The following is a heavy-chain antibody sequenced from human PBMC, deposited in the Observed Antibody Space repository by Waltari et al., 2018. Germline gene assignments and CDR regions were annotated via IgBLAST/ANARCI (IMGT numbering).Heavy chain of an antibody. V-gene: IGHV3-23*01. Sequence: EVQLLESGGGLVQPGGSLRLSCAASGFTFSSYAMSWVRQAPGKGLEWVSAISGSGGSTYSADSVKGRFTISRDNSKNTLYLQMNSLRAEDTAVYYCAKNRPNYDILTGYYSYYYYYMDVWGKGTTVTVSS. CDR2: ISGSGGST. D-gene: IGHD3-9*01. J-gene: IGHJ6*03. CDR3: AKNRPNYDILTGYYSYYYYYMDV. CDR1: GFTFSSYA.